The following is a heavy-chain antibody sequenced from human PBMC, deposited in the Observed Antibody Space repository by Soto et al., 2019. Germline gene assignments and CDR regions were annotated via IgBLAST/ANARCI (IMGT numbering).Heavy chain of an antibody. J-gene: IGHJ6*02. Sequence: QITLKESGPTLVKPTQTLTLTCTFSGFSLSTSGVGVGWIRQPPGKALEWLALIYWDDDKRYSPSLRSRLTISKVRSKNQVGPNMNKMDPVDPATNFCKPSRWGCERPQAYASHYYYGMDVWGQGTTVTVSS. D-gene: IGHD6-19*01. V-gene: IGHV2-5*02. CDR3: KPSRWGCERPQAYASHYYYGMDV. CDR2: IYWDDDK. CDR1: GFSLSTSGVG.